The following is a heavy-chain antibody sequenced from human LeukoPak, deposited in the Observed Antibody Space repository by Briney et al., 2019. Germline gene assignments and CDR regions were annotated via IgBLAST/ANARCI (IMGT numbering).Heavy chain of an antibody. CDR3: ARDQRYCSSSSCPWEPFDY. Sequence: GGSLRLSCVASGFTFSSSVMSWVRQAPGKGLEWGADIKQDGSEKYYVDSVKGRFTISRDNAKNSLYLQMNSLRAEDTAVYYCARDQRYCSSSSCPWEPFDYWGQGTLVTVSS. CDR1: GFTFSSSV. J-gene: IGHJ4*02. V-gene: IGHV3-7*05. D-gene: IGHD2-2*01. CDR2: IKQDGSEK.